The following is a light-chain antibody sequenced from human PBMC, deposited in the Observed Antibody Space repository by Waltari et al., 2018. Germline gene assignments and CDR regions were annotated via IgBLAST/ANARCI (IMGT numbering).Light chain of an antibody. CDR2: YND. Sequence: SYVLTQLPSVSVAPGMTAKITCGGNNIGSKSVQWYQQKPGQAPVLVMFYNDDRPSGIPERFSGSNSGNTATLTISRVEAGDEADYYCQVWDSTTDHWVFGGGTKLTVL. CDR3: QVWDSTTDHWV. J-gene: IGLJ3*02. V-gene: IGLV3-21*04. CDR1: NIGSKS.